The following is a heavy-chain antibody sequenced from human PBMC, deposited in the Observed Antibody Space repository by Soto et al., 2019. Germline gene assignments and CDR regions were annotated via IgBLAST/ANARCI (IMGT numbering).Heavy chain of an antibody. CDR3: ARDGVL. D-gene: IGHD2-8*01. V-gene: IGHV4-59*01. Sequence: PSETLSLTCTVSGGSISSYYWSWIRQPPGKGLEWIGYIYYSGSTNHNPSLKSRVTISVDTSKNQFSLKLSSVTAADTAVYYCARDGVLWGQGTLVTVSS. CDR2: IYYSGST. J-gene: IGHJ4*02. CDR1: GGSISSYY.